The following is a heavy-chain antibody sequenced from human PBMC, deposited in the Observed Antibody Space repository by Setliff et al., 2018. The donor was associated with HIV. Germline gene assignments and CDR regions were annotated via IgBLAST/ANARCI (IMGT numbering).Heavy chain of an antibody. CDR1: GFTFSNYW. CDR3: ARDPAPYGDFDY. D-gene: IGHD4-17*01. CDR2: INSDGSST. Sequence: GGSLRLSCAGSGFTFSNYWMHWVRQAPGKGLVWVSRINSDGSSTTYADSVKGRLTISRDNAKNTLYLQMNSLRAADTAVYYCARDPAPYGDFDYWGQGTLVTVSS. J-gene: IGHJ4*02. V-gene: IGHV3-74*03.